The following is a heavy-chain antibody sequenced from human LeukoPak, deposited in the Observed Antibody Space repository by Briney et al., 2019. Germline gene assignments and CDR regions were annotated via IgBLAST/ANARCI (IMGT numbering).Heavy chain of an antibody. CDR2: IYYSGST. CDR1: GGSISSYY. J-gene: IGHJ3*02. CDR3: AKSNGYGLIDI. V-gene: IGHV4-59*12. Sequence: PSETLSLTCTVSGGSISSYYWSWIRQPPGKGLEWIGYIYYSGSTNCNPSLKSRVTISLDTSRNQFSLKLNSVTAADTAVYYCAKSNGYGLIDIWGQGTMVTVSS. D-gene: IGHD3-22*01.